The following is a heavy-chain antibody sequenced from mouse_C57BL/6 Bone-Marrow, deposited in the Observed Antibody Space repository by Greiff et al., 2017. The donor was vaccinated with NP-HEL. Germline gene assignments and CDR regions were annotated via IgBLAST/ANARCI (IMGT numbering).Heavy chain of an antibody. CDR3: GRRWGRGY. V-gene: IGHV1-55*01. Sequence: QVQLQQPGAELVKPGASVKMSCKASGYTFTSYWITWVKQRPGQGLEWIGDIYPGSGSTNYNEKFKSKATLTVATSSSTAYMQLSSLTSEDAAVYYGGRRWGRGYWGQGTTLTVSS. CDR2: IYPGSGST. J-gene: IGHJ2*01. D-gene: IGHD3-3*01. CDR1: GYTFTSYW.